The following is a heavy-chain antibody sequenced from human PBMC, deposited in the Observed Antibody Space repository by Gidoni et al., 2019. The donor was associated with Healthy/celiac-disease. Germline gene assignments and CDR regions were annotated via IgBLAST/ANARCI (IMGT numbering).Heavy chain of an antibody. J-gene: IGHJ4*02. CDR1: GFTFRSYG. Sequence: QVQLVESGGGVVQPGRSRRLSCAASGFTFRSYGMHWVRQAPGKGLEWVAVIWYDGSNKYYADSVKGRFTISRDNSKNTLYLQMNSLRAEDTAVYYCARDLHIVVVTAMDYWGQGTLVTVSS. D-gene: IGHD2-21*02. CDR3: ARDLHIVVVTAMDY. V-gene: IGHV3-33*01. CDR2: IWYDGSNK.